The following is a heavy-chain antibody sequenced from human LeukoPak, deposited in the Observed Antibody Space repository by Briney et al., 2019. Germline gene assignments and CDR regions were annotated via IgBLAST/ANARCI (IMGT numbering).Heavy chain of an antibody. D-gene: IGHD6-19*01. V-gene: IGHV3-30-3*01. CDR2: ISYDGSKK. J-gene: IGHJ6*02. CDR1: GVTFSNYA. Sequence: GGSLRLSCAASGVTFSNYAMHWVRQAPGKGLEWVAVISYDGSKKHYADSVKGRFTISRDNAKNSLYLQMNSLRAEDTAVYYCARDQWLVGEYYYGMDVWGQGTTVTVSS. CDR3: ARDQWLVGEYYYGMDV.